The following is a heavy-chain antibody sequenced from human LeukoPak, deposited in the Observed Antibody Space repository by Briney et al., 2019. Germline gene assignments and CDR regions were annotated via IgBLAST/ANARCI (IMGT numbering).Heavy chain of an antibody. CDR2: IYSGGST. V-gene: IGHV3-53*01. J-gene: IGHJ4*02. Sequence: GGSLRLSCAASGFTVSCNYMTWVRQAPGKGLEWVSVIYSGGSTYYADSVKGRFTISRDNSKNTLYLQMNSLRAEDTAVYYCAREGAAAGTDFEYWGQGTLVTVSS. D-gene: IGHD6-13*01. CDR1: GFTVSCNY. CDR3: AREGAAAGTDFEY.